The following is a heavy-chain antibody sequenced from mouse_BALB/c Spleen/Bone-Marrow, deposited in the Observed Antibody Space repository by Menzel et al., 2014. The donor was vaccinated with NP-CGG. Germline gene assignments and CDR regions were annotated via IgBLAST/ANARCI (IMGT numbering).Heavy chain of an antibody. CDR1: GFTFTDYY. V-gene: IGHV7-3*02. J-gene: IGHJ4*01. CDR2: IRNKANGYTT. Sequence: DVMLVESGGGLVQPGGSLRLSCATSGFTFTDYYMSWVRQPPGKALEWLGFIRNKANGYTTEYSASVKGRFTISRDNSQSILYLQMNTLRAENSATYYFARDDYYAMDYWGQGTSVTVSS. CDR3: ARDDYYAMDY.